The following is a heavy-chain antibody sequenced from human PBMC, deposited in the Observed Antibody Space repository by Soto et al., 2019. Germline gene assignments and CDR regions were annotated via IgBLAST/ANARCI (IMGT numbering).Heavy chain of an antibody. CDR1: GLSLSTYGMG. J-gene: IGHJ4*02. D-gene: IGHD2-15*01. Sequence: QITLKESGPALVKPTQTLTLTCTFSGLSLSTYGMGMGWIRQPPGKAPEWLSVIYWDDDKRYSPSLKSRLTITTVTTKNHMSLTMTAVDPVDSAAYYFADVVWRGNNRNFDYWGQGSLVTVSS. CDR2: IYWDDDK. CDR3: ADVVWRGNNRNFDY. V-gene: IGHV2-5*02.